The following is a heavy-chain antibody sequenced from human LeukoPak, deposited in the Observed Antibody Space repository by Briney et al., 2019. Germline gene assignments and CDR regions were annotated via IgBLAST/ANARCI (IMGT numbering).Heavy chain of an antibody. CDR2: ISGSGGTT. Sequence: SGASLRLSCAASGFIFKRKAMSWVRQAPGKGLEWVSYISGSGGTTNYADSVKGLFTISRDHSKETLYMQMNSLGAEDTAVYFCAKEKDGHSPFDDWGQGTLITVSS. V-gene: IGHV3-23*01. CDR1: GFIFKRKA. D-gene: IGHD5-24*01. CDR3: AKEKDGHSPFDD. J-gene: IGHJ4*02.